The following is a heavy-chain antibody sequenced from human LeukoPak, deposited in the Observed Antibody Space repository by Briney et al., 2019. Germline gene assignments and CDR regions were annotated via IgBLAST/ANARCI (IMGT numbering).Heavy chain of an antibody. CDR3: ARAGYSSGWQGWFDY. CDR2: ISSSSSTI. V-gene: IGHV3-48*01. CDR1: GFTFSSYS. Sequence: GGSLRLSCAASGFTFSSYSMNCVRQAPGKGLEWVSYISSSSSTIYYADSVKGRFTISRDNSKNTLYLQMNSARAEDTAVYYCARAGYSSGWQGWFDYWGQGTLVTVSS. J-gene: IGHJ4*02. D-gene: IGHD6-19*01.